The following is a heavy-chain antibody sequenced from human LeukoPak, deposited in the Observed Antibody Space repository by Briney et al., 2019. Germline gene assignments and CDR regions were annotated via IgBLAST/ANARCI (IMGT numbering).Heavy chain of an antibody. CDR2: INHSGST. J-gene: IGHJ3*02. CDR3: ARPLAGIFLGDAFDI. D-gene: IGHD3-16*01. CDR1: GGSFSGYY. V-gene: IGHV4-34*01. Sequence: SETLSLTCAVYGGSFSGYYWSWIRQPPGKGREWIGEINHSGSTNYNPTLKSRVTISVDTSKNQFSLKLSSVTAADTAVYYCARPLAGIFLGDAFDIWGQGTMVTVSS.